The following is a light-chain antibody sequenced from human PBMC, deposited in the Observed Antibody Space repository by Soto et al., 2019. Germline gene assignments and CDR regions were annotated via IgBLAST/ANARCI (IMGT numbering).Light chain of an antibody. CDR1: SSNIGAGYG. Sequence: QSVLTQPPSVSGAPGQRVTISCTGSSSNIGAGYGVHWYQQLPGAAPKLLIFQNNIRPSGVPDRFSGSQSDTSASLTITGVQPEDEAQYYCQTADTSLSVVFGGGTKVTVL. CDR3: QTADTSLSVV. J-gene: IGLJ2*01. V-gene: IGLV1-40*01. CDR2: QNN.